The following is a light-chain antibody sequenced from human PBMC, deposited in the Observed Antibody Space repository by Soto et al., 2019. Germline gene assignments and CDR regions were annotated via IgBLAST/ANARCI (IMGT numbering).Light chain of an antibody. Sequence: EIVLTQSPGTLSLYQGERATLSCRASQSVSSSYLAWYQQKPGQAPRLLIYGASIRATGIPDRFSGSGSGTDFTLTISRLEPEDFAVYYCQQYGSSPLTFGGGTKVEIK. CDR1: QSVSSSY. V-gene: IGKV3-20*01. J-gene: IGKJ4*01. CDR3: QQYGSSPLT. CDR2: GAS.